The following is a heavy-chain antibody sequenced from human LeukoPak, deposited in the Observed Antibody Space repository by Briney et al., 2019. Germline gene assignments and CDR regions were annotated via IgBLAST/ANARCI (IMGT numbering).Heavy chain of an antibody. V-gene: IGHV4-34*01. CDR1: GGSFSGYY. D-gene: IGHD3-3*01. CDR3: ARGRSYDFWSGYYRGWFDP. CDR2: INHSGST. J-gene: IGHJ5*02. Sequence: SETLSLTCAVYGGSFSGYYWSWIRQPPGKGLEWIGQINHSGSTQYTPSLKSRVTISVDTSNNRFSLKLSSVTAADTAVYYCARGRSYDFWSGYYRGWFDPWGQGTLVTVLS.